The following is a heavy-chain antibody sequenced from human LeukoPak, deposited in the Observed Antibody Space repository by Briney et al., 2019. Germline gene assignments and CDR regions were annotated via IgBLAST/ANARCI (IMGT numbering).Heavy chain of an antibody. CDR3: AKVSKRYCSSTSCHSIDY. CDR2: ISGSGGST. Sequence: GGSLRLSCAASGFTFSSYAMSWVRQAPGKGLEWVSAISGSGGSTYYADSVKGRFTISRDNSKNTLYLQMNSLRAEDTAVYYCAKVSKRYCSSTSCHSIDYWGQGTLVTVSS. J-gene: IGHJ4*02. V-gene: IGHV3-23*01. CDR1: GFTFSSYA. D-gene: IGHD2-2*01.